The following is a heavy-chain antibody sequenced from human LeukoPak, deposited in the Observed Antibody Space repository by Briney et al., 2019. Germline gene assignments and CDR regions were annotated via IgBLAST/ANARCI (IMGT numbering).Heavy chain of an antibody. CDR2: IYHSGST. Sequence: SETLSLTCTVSGGSISSYYWSWIRQPAGKGLEWIGYIYHSGSTNYNPSLKSRVTISVDTSKNQFSLKLSSVTAADTAVYYCARAVGPFGGALDEGAFDIWGQGTMVTVSS. V-gene: IGHV4-59*08. J-gene: IGHJ3*02. CDR1: GGSISSYY. D-gene: IGHD3-10*01. CDR3: ARAVGPFGGALDEGAFDI.